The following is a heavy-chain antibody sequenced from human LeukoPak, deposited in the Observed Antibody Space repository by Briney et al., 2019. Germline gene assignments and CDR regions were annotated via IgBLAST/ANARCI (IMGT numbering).Heavy chain of an antibody. Sequence: TGGSLRLSCAASGFTFSSYAMSWVRQAPGKGLEWVSAITNSGSSTYYADSVKGRFTISRDNSKNTLYLQMNSLRAEDTAIYYCAKKVSGWSENFQHWGQGTLVTVSS. V-gene: IGHV3-23*01. CDR1: GFTFSSYA. D-gene: IGHD6-19*01. J-gene: IGHJ1*01. CDR2: ITNSGSST. CDR3: AKKVSGWSENFQH.